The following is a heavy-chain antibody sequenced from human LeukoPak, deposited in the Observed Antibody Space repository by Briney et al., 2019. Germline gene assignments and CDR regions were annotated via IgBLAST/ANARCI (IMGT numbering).Heavy chain of an antibody. J-gene: IGHJ4*02. CDR3: VRDGGTTGYDLLDY. CDR1: GFTFRSYW. D-gene: IGHD5-12*01. CDR2: INQDGSEK. V-gene: IGHV3-7*01. Sequence: GGFLRLSCAASGFTFRSYWMSWVRQAPGKGLEWVANINQDGSEKYHVDSVKGRFTISRDNAKNSVYLQMNSLTAEDTAVYYCVRDGGTTGYDLLDYWGQGTLLTVSS.